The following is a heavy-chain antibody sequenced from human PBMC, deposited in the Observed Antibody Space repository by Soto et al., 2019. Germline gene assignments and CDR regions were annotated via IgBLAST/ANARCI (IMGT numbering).Heavy chain of an antibody. V-gene: IGHV3-30*18. J-gene: IGHJ1*01. Sequence: QVQLVESGGGVVQPGRSLRLSCAASGFTFSSYGMHWVRQAPGKGLEWVAVISYDGSNKYYADCVKGRFTISRDNSKNTLYLQMNSLRAEDTAVYYCAKGQWELLAAEYFQHWGQGTLVTVSS. CDR1: GFTFSSYG. CDR2: ISYDGSNK. CDR3: AKGQWELLAAEYFQH. D-gene: IGHD1-26*01.